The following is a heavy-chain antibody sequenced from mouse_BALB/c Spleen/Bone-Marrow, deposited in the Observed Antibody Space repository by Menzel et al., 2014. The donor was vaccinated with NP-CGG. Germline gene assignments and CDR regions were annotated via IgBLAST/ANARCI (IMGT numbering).Heavy chain of an antibody. CDR3: ARGDYRSYYFDY. Sequence: QVQLQQSGAELVRPGTSVKASCKASGYAFTSYLIEWVKQRPGQGLEWIGVINPGSGGTNYNEKFKGKATLTADKSSSTAYMQLSSLTSDDSAVYFCARGDYRSYYFDYWGQGTTLTVSS. V-gene: IGHV1-54*01. CDR1: GYAFTSYL. J-gene: IGHJ2*01. CDR2: INPGSGGT. D-gene: IGHD2-14*01.